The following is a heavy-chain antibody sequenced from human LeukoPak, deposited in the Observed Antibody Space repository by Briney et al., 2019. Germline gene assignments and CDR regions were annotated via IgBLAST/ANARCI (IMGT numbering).Heavy chain of an antibody. D-gene: IGHD3-9*01. V-gene: IGHV1-69*06. CDR1: GGTFSSYA. J-gene: IGHJ6*04. Sequence: ASVKVSCKASGGTFSSYAISWVRQAPGQGLEWMGGIIPIFGTANYARKFQGRVTITADKSTSTAYMELSSLRSEDTAVYYCARYSPITIFWPSYYYGMDVWGKGTTVTVSS. CDR3: ARYSPITIFWPSYYYGMDV. CDR2: IIPIFGTA.